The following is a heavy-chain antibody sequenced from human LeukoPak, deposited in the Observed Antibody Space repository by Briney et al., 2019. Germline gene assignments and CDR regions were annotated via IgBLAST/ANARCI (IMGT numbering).Heavy chain of an antibody. V-gene: IGHV4-59*12. Sequence: SETLSLTCTVSGGSISSYYWSWIRQPPGKGLEWIGYFYYSGSTNYNPSLKSRVTISVDTSKNQFSLKLSSVTAADTAVYYCARSCTNGVCYSAWGQGTLVTVSS. CDR3: ARSCTNGVCYSA. J-gene: IGHJ5*02. D-gene: IGHD2-8*01. CDR2: FYYSGST. CDR1: GGSISSYY.